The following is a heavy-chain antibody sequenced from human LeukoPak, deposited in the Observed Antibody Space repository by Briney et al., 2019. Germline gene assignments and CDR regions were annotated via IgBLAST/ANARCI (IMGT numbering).Heavy chain of an antibody. J-gene: IGHJ4*02. CDR3: ASLGCSSTNCYNY. CDR1: EFTFSTYW. V-gene: IGHV3-74*01. Sequence: GGSLRLSCAASEFTFSTYWMHWVRQAPGKGLVWVSRINSDGSSTNYADSVKGRFTISRDNAKNTLYLQMNSLRAEDTAVYYCASLGCSSTNCYNYWGQGTLVTVSS. D-gene: IGHD2-2*02. CDR2: INSDGSST.